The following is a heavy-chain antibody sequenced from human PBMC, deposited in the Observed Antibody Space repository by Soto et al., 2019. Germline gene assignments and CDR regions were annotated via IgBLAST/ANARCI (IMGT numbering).Heavy chain of an antibody. V-gene: IGHV1-46*01. J-gene: IGHJ6*02. Sequence: ASVKVSCKASGYTFTSYYMHWVRQAPGQGLEWMGIINPSGGSTSYAQKFQGRVTMTRDTSTSTVYMELSSLRSEDTAVYYCARDLARDIVVVVAAARVGMDVWGQGTTVTVSS. CDR1: GYTFTSYY. CDR3: ARDLARDIVVVVAAARVGMDV. CDR2: INPSGGST. D-gene: IGHD2-15*01.